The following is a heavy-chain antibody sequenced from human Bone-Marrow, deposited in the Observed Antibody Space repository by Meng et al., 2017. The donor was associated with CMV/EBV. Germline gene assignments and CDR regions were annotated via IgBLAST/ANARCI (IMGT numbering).Heavy chain of an antibody. D-gene: IGHD2-2*01. CDR2: ISTYNGNT. Sequence: ASVKVSCKASGYTFTSYGISWVRQAPGQGLEWMGWISTYNGNTNLAQRVQGRVTLTTDTSTSTAYMELRSLRADDTAVYFCAMGRPGPADLGRYCFYGMDVWGQGTTVTFSS. J-gene: IGHJ6*02. CDR1: GYTFTSYG. CDR3: AMGRPGPADLGRYCFYGMDV. V-gene: IGHV1-18*01.